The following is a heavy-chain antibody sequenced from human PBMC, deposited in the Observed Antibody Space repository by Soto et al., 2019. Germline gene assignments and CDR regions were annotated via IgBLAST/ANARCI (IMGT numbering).Heavy chain of an antibody. Sequence: ASVKVSCKASGYTFTSYDITWVRQATGQGLEWMGCMNPNSGNTGYAQKFQGRVTMTRNTSISTAYMELSSLRSQDTAVYYCARVRYYYGSGSYYLCYWGQGTLVTVSS. CDR3: ARVRYYYGSGSYYLCY. CDR1: GYTFTSYD. CDR2: MNPNSGNT. V-gene: IGHV1-8*01. J-gene: IGHJ4*02. D-gene: IGHD3-10*01.